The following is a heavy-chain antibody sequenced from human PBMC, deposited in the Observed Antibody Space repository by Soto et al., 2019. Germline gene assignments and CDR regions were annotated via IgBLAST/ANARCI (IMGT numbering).Heavy chain of an antibody. V-gene: IGHV3-23*01. CDR3: AKLVGGTALVGIDN. CDR2: ISATGDDT. J-gene: IGHJ4*02. CDR1: GFTFSDNA. D-gene: IGHD2-21*02. Sequence: GGSLRLSCAASGFTFSDNAMTWVRLAPGKGLEWVSGISATGDDTYYADPVKGRFTISRDNSYNTLFLQMSSLRAEDTAIYYCAKLVGGTALVGIDNWGQGTLVTVSS.